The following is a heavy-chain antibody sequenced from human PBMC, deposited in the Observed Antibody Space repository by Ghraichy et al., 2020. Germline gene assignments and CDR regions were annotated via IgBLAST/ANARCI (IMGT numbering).Heavy chain of an antibody. V-gene: IGHV2-26*01. CDR2: IFSNDEK. CDR3: ARIWRWFREGSLRYDFDY. J-gene: IGHJ4*02. CDR1: GFSLSNARMG. Sequence: SGPTLVKPTETLTLTCTVSGFSLSNARMGVSWIRQPPGKALEWLAHIFSNDEKSYFTSLNSRLTISKDTSKSQVVLTMTNMDPVDTATYYCARIWRWFREGSLRYDFDYWGQGTLVTVSS. D-gene: IGHD3-10*01.